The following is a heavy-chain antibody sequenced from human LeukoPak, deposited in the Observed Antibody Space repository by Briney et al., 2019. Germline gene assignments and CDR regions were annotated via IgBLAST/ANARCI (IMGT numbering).Heavy chain of an antibody. CDR2: ISGSGGRA. D-gene: IGHD6-19*01. Sequence: AGGSLRLSCAASGFTFSSYAMSWVRQAPGKGLEWVSAISGSGGRAYYTDSVKGRFTISRDNSMNTLFLQMNSLRAEDTAEYYCVSGWYIDYWGQGTLVTVSS. CDR1: GFTFSSYA. V-gene: IGHV3-23*01. CDR3: VSGWYIDY. J-gene: IGHJ4*02.